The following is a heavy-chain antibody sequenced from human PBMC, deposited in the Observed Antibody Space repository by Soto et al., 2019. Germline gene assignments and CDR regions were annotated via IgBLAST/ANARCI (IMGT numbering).Heavy chain of an antibody. CDR2: IYYSGST. J-gene: IGHJ4*02. D-gene: IGHD6-13*01. CDR3: AGTIAAAGPFDY. V-gene: IGHV4-39*01. Sequence: SETLSLTCTFSCGSISSSSYYWGWIRQPPGKGLEWIGSIYYSGSTYYNPSLKSRVTISVDTSKNQFSLKLSSVTAADTAVYYCAGTIAAAGPFDYWGQGTLVTVSS. CDR1: CGSISSSSYY.